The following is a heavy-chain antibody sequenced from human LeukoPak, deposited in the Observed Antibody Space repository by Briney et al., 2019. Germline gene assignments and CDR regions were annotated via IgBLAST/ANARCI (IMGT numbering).Heavy chain of an antibody. J-gene: IGHJ4*02. V-gene: IGHV3-30*04. D-gene: IGHD3-10*01. CDR1: GFTFSSYA. CDR2: ISYDGSNK. Sequence: GGSLRLSCAASGFTFSSYAMHWVRQAPGKGLEWVAVISYDGSNKYYADSVKGRFTISRDNAKNSLYLQMNSLRAEDTAVYYCARANYGSGSPFDYWGQGTLVTVSS. CDR3: ARANYGSGSPFDY.